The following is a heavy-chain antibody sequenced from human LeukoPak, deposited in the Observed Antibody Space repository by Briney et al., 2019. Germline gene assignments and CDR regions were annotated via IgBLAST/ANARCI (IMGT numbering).Heavy chain of an antibody. V-gene: IGHV4-34*01. J-gene: IGHJ4*02. Sequence: SETLSLTCAVYGGSFSGYYWSWIRQPPGKGLEWIGEINHSGSTNYNPSLKSRVTISVDTSKNQFSLKLSSVTAADTAVYYCARRLSPRGYSYGCSPMYYFDYWGQGTLVTVSS. D-gene: IGHD5-18*01. CDR2: INHSGST. CDR1: GGSFSGYY. CDR3: ARRLSPRGYSYGCSPMYYFDY.